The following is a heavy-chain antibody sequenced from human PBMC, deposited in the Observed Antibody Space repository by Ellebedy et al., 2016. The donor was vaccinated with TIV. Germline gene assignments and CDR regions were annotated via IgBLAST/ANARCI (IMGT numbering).Heavy chain of an antibody. D-gene: IGHD3-9*01. J-gene: IGHJ6*02. Sequence: ASVKVSCKASGYTFTGYHMHWVRQAPGQGLEGIGWISGYNGHTTYAQKFQDRLTVTRDTSTSTAYMELMSLRSDETAIYYCAREKSGRYFDWLLSYNFDVWGQGTTVTVYS. V-gene: IGHV1-18*01. CDR1: GYTFTGYH. CDR2: ISGYNGHT. CDR3: AREKSGRYFDWLLSYNFDV.